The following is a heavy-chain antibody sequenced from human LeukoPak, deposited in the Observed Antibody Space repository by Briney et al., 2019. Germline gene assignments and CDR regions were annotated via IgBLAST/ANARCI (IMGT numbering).Heavy chain of an antibody. CDR3: ARDGEGTIDY. D-gene: IGHD2-2*01. CDR2: IYYSGST. CDR1: GSSISSYY. V-gene: IGHV4-59*01. J-gene: IGHJ4*02. Sequence: SETLSLTCTVSGSSISSYYWSFIRQPPWKALEWIGYIYYSGSTNYNPSLKSRVIISVDTSKNRFSLKLSSVTAADTAVYYCARDGEGTIDYWGQGTLVTVSS.